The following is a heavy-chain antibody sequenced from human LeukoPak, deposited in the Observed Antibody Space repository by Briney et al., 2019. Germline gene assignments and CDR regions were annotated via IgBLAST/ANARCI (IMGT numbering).Heavy chain of an antibody. CDR2: ISGSGGST. D-gene: IGHD3-22*01. J-gene: IGHJ6*02. Sequence: GGSLRLSCAASGFTFSSYAMSWVRQASGKGLEWVSAISGSGGSTYYADSVKGRFTISRDNSKNTLYLQMNSLRAEDTAVYYCAKDHSSGYYQNYYYYGMDVWGQGTTVTVSS. V-gene: IGHV3-23*01. CDR3: AKDHSSGYYQNYYYYGMDV. CDR1: GFTFSSYA.